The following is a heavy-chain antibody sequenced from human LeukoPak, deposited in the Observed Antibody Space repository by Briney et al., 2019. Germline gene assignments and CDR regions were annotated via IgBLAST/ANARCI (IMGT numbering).Heavy chain of an antibody. Sequence: GGSLRLSCAASGFTFSSYAMSWVRQTPGKGLEWVSGISGSGGSTYYADSVKGRFTISRDNSKNTLYLQMNSLRAEDTAVYYCARAARRYSSGGSPSSYWGQGTLVTVSS. V-gene: IGHV3-23*01. CDR3: ARAARRYSSGGSPSSY. D-gene: IGHD6-19*01. CDR2: ISGSGGST. J-gene: IGHJ4*02. CDR1: GFTFSSYA.